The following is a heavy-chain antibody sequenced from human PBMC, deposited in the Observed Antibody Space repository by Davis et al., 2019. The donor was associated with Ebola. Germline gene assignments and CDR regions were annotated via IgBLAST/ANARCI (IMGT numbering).Heavy chain of an antibody. D-gene: IGHD3-9*01. CDR2: TYYRSKWYN. CDR3: ARDKRYFDPYYFDY. Sequence: MPSETLSLTCAISGDSVSSNSAAWNWIRQSPSRGLEWLVRTYYRSKWYNDYAVSVKSRITINPDTSKNQFSLQLNSVTPEDTAVYYCARDKRYFDPYYFDYWGQGTLVTVSS. CDR1: GDSVSSNSAA. J-gene: IGHJ4*02. V-gene: IGHV6-1*01.